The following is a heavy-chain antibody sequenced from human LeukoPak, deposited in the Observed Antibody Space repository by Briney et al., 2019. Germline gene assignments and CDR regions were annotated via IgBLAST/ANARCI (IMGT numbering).Heavy chain of an antibody. V-gene: IGHV4-59*12. CDR3: ARRGWLLLPHNWFDP. CDR2: IYYSGST. D-gene: IGHD3-22*01. Sequence: SETLSLTCTVSGGSISSYYWSWIRQPPGKGLEWIGYIYYSGSTNYNPSLKSRVTISVDTSKNQFSLKLSSVTAADTAVYYCARRGWLLLPHNWFDPWGQGTLVTVSS. J-gene: IGHJ5*02. CDR1: GGSISSYY.